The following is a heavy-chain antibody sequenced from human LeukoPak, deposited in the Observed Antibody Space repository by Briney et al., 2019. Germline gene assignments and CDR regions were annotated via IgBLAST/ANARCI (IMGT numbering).Heavy chain of an antibody. CDR3: PRVPCRSTSCYLEY. CDR2: ISSSSSYI. V-gene: IGHV3-21*01. J-gene: IGHJ4*02. CDR1: GFTFSSYS. D-gene: IGHD2-2*01. Sequence: PGGSLRLSCAASGFTFSSYSMNWLRQAPGKGLEWVSSISSSSSYIYYADSVKGRFTIARDNAKNSLYLQMNSLRAEDTAVYYCPRVPCRSTSCYLEYWGQGPLVTVSS.